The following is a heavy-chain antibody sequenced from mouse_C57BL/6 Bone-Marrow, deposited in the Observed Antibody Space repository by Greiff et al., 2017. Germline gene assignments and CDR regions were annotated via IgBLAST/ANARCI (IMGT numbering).Heavy chain of an antibody. CDR2: IDPENGDT. Sequence: EVQLQQSGAELVRPGASVQLSCTASGFNIKDDYMHWVKQRPEQGLEWIGWIDPENGDTEYASKFQGKATITADTSSNTAYLQLSSLTSEDTAVYYCTTPTGFFDYWGQGTTLTVSS. CDR1: GFNIKDDY. D-gene: IGHD1-1*01. CDR3: TTPTGFFDY. J-gene: IGHJ2*01. V-gene: IGHV14-4*01.